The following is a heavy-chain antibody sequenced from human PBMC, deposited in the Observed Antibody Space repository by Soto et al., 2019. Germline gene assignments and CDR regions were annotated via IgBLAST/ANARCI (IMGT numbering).Heavy chain of an antibody. CDR1: GGSITSYY. CDR2: IYYSGST. CDR3: ARHHDS. J-gene: IGHJ4*02. Sequence: SETLSLTRGVSGGSITSYYWSWIRQSPGKGLEWIGYIYYSGSTNYNPSLKSRVTISVDTSKNQFSLKLSSVTAADTAVYYCARHHDSWGQGTLVTVS. V-gene: IGHV4-59*08.